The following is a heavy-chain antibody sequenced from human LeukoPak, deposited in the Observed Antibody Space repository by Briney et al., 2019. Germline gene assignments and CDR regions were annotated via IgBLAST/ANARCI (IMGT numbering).Heavy chain of an antibody. CDR2: INWNGGRT. CDR1: GFTFDDYG. J-gene: IGHJ4*02. D-gene: IGHD3-10*01. V-gene: IGHV3-20*04. Sequence: GGSLKLSCAASGFTFDDYGMSWVRQAPGKGLEWVSGINWNGGRTGYAESVKGRFTISRDNAKNTLNLQMNSLRAEDTAVYYCARDPRGGTLDYWGQGALVTVSS. CDR3: ARDPRGGTLDY.